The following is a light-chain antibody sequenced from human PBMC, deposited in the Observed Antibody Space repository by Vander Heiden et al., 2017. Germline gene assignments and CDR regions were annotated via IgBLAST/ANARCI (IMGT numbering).Light chain of an antibody. CDR1: RGDVGTYDL. CDR2: EVT. J-gene: IGLJ3*02. CDR3: CSFAGGTTVV. Sequence: QSALTQPASVSGSPGQPIHISCTGTRGDVGTYDLVSWYQQHPGKAPKLMIYEVTERPSGVSNRFSGSKSGNTASLTISGLQAEDEADYYCCSFAGGTTVVFGGGTKLTVL. V-gene: IGLV2-23*02.